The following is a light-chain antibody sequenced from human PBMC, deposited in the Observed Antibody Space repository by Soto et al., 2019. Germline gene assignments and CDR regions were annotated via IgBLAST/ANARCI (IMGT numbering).Light chain of an antibody. CDR2: GAS. CDR3: QQYGGTPYT. CDR1: QSVSSSY. J-gene: IGKJ2*01. Sequence: EIVLTQSPGTLSLSPGEGATLSCGASQSVSSSYLAWYQQKPGQAPRLLIYGASIRATGIPDRFSGSGSGTDFTITISRLELEDFTVYYCQQYGGTPYTFGQGTKVEMK. V-gene: IGKV3-20*01.